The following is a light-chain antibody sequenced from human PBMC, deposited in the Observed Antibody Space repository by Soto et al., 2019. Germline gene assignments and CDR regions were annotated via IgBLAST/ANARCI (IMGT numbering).Light chain of an antibody. Sequence: QSVLTQPPSASGAPGQRVTISCSGSTSNIGSNTVTWYLHLPGTAPKLLIYNNDQRPSGVPDRFSGSKSGTSASLAISGLQSDEEAVDYCAAWYDSRNGDVLFGGGTKVTVL. CDR3: AAWYDSRNGDVL. V-gene: IGLV1-44*01. CDR2: NND. J-gene: IGLJ2*01. CDR1: TSNIGSNT.